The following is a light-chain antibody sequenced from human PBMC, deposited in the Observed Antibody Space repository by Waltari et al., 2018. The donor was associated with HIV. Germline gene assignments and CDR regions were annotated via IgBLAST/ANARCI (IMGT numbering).Light chain of an antibody. CDR2: RDA. CDR3: QVWDRSTVI. CDR1: NIRLKN. J-gene: IGLJ1*01. V-gene: IGLV3-9*01. Sequence: YQLTQTLSVSVAPGQTATVTCRGDNIRLKNVRWHQQKPGQAPRLVMFRDADRPSGLPGRFSGTNWANTATLIINRAQAGDEADYYCQVWDRSTVIFGSGTKVTVL.